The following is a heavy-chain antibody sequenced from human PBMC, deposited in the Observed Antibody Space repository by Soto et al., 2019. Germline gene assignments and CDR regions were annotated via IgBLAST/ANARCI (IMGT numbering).Heavy chain of an antibody. J-gene: IGHJ5*02. V-gene: IGHV4-34*01. CDR1: GGSFSGYY. D-gene: IGHD3-22*01. Sequence: KPSETLSLTCAVYGGSFSGYYWSWVRQPPGKGLEWIGEINHSGSTNYNPSLKSRVTISVDTSKNQFSLKLSSVTAADTAVYYCARRKNLDSSGYNWFDPWGQGTLVTVSS. CDR3: ARRKNLDSSGYNWFDP. CDR2: INHSGST.